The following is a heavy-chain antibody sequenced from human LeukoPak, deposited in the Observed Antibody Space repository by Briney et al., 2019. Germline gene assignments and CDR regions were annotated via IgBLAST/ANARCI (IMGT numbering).Heavy chain of an antibody. CDR1: GYTFTSYA. V-gene: IGHV1-3*01. CDR2: INAGNGNT. Sequence: ASVKVSCKASGYTFTSYAMHWVRQAPGQRLEWMGWINAGNGNTKYSQKFQGRVTITRDTSASTAYMELSSLRSEDTAVYYCARGPGSSGWYLDWFDPWGQGTLVTVSS. D-gene: IGHD6-19*01. J-gene: IGHJ5*02. CDR3: ARGPGSSGWYLDWFDP.